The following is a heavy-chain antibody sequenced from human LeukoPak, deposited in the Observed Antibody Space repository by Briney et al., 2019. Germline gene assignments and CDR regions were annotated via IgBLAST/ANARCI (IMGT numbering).Heavy chain of an antibody. CDR2: ISGSGGST. Sequence: GGSLRLSCAASGFTFSNYAMSWVRQAPGKGLEWVSAISGSGGSTYYADSVKGRFTISRDNSKNTLYLQMNSLRAEDTAVYYCAKQSGDFGVAPDYWGQGTLVTVSS. CDR3: AKQSGDFGVAPDY. J-gene: IGHJ4*02. D-gene: IGHD3-3*01. V-gene: IGHV3-23*01. CDR1: GFTFSNYA.